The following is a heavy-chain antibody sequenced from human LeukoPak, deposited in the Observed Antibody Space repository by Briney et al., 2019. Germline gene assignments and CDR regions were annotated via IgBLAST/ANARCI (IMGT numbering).Heavy chain of an antibody. CDR3: ARGRRLRGWFDP. CDR2: MNPNSGNT. D-gene: IGHD1-14*01. V-gene: IGHV1-8*01. Sequence: ASVKVSCKASGYTFTSYDINWVRQATGLGLEWMGWMNPNSGNTGYAQKFQGRVTMTRNTSISTAYMELSSLRSEDTAVYYCARGRRLRGWFDPWGQGTLVTVSS. CDR1: GYTFTSYD. J-gene: IGHJ5*02.